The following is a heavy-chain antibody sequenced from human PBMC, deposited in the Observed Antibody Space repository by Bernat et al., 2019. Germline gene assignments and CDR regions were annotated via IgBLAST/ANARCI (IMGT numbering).Heavy chain of an antibody. CDR1: GFTFSSYG. V-gene: IGHV3-33*08. CDR2: IWYDGSNK. D-gene: IGHD4-17*01. Sequence: QVQLVESGGGVVQPGRSLRLSCAASGFTFSSYGMHWVRQAPGKGLEWVAVIWYDGSNKCYADAVKGRFTISRDNSKNTLDLQMNGLRAEDTAVYYCARGGGDYGDYVGYYYYYMDVWGKGTTVTVAS. J-gene: IGHJ6*03. CDR3: ARGGGDYGDYVGYYYYYMDV.